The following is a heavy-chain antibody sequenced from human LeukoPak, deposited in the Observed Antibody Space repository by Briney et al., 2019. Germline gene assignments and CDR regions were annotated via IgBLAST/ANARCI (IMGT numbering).Heavy chain of an antibody. CDR2: IYHSGST. V-gene: IGHV4-38-2*01. D-gene: IGHD6-13*01. Sequence: LETLSLTCAVSGYSISSGYYWGWIRQPPGKGLEWIGSIYHSGSTYYNPSLKSRVTISVDTSKNQFSLKLSSVTAADTAVYYCARGLDPGIAAAPIDYWGQGTLVTVSP. CDR1: GYSISSGYY. CDR3: ARGLDPGIAAAPIDY. J-gene: IGHJ4*02.